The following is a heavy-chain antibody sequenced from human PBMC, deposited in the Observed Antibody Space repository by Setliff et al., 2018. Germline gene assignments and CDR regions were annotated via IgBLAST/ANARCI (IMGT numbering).Heavy chain of an antibody. V-gene: IGHV3-11*04. Sequence: PGGSLRLSCAASGFTFSDYYMTWIRQAPGKGLEWVSYISRGSNTIYYADSVKGIFTISRDNARDSLFLQMSSLRAEDTAVYYCAREVVGAPSTFDIWGQGTMVTVSS. CDR2: ISRGSNTI. CDR3: AREVVGAPSTFDI. J-gene: IGHJ3*02. CDR1: GFTFSDYY. D-gene: IGHD1-26*01.